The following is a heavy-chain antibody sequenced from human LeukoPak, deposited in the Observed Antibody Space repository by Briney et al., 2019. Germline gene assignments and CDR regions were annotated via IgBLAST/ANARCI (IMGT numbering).Heavy chain of an antibody. CDR2: IYYSGST. Sequence: SETLSLTCTVSGGSISSYYWSWIRQPPGKGLEWIGYIYYSGSTNYNPSLKSRVTISVDTSKNQFSLKLSSVTAADTAVYYCARGACNYDYWGQGTLVTVSS. J-gene: IGHJ4*02. V-gene: IGHV4-59*01. CDR1: GGSISSYY. CDR3: ARGACNYDY.